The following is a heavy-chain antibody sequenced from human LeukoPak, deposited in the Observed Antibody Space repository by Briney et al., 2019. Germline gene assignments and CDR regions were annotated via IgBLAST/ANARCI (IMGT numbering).Heavy chain of an antibody. CDR1: GGSISSYY. CDR3: ARDGATVTTNYYYYYMDV. D-gene: IGHD4-17*01. Sequence: SETLSLTCTVSGGSISSYYWSWIRQPAGKGLEWIGRIYTSGSTNHNPSLKSRVTMSVDTSKNQFSLKLSSVTAVDTAVYYCARDGATVTTNYYYYYMDVWGKGTTVTVSS. V-gene: IGHV4-4*07. CDR2: IYTSGST. J-gene: IGHJ6*03.